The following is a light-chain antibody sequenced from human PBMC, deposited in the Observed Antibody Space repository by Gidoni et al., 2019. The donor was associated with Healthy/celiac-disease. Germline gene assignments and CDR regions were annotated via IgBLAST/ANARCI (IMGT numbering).Light chain of an antibody. CDR1: SSAVGGYNY. CDR3: SSYTSSSAWV. Sequence: QSALTQPASVSVSPVQSITISCTGTSSAVGGYNYVSCYQQHPGKAPKLRIYEVSNRPSGVSNRFSGSKSGNTASLTISGLQAEDEADYYCSSYTSSSAWVFGGGTKLTVL. J-gene: IGLJ3*02. CDR2: EVS. V-gene: IGLV2-14*01.